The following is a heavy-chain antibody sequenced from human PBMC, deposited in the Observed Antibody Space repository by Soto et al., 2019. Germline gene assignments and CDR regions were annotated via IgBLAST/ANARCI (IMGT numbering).Heavy chain of an antibody. Sequence: DVQLVESGGVVVQPGGSLRLSCAASGFTFDDYTMHWVRQAPGKGLEWVSLISWDGGSTYYADSVKGRFTISRDNSKNSLYLQMNSLRTEDTALYYCAKDLGYSSGWSNFDYWGQGTLVTVSS. CDR1: GFTFDDYT. CDR3: AKDLGYSSGWSNFDY. J-gene: IGHJ4*02. CDR2: ISWDGGST. D-gene: IGHD6-19*01. V-gene: IGHV3-43*01.